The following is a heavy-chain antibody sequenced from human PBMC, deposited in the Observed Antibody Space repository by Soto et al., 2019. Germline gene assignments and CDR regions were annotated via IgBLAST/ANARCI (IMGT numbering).Heavy chain of an antibody. CDR2: ISAYNGNT. J-gene: IGHJ4*02. Sequence: QVQLVQSGAEVKKPVASVKVSCKASGYTFTSYGISWVRQAPGQGLEWMGWISAYNGNTNYAQKLQGRVTMTTDTSTSTAYMELRSLRSDDTAVYYCARESKGYSSGWYVDYFDYWGQGTLVTVSS. CDR1: GYTFTSYG. D-gene: IGHD6-19*01. V-gene: IGHV1-18*01. CDR3: ARESKGYSSGWYVDYFDY.